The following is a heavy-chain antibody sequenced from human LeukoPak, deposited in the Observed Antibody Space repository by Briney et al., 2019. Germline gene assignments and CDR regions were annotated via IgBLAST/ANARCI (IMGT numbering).Heavy chain of an antibody. J-gene: IGHJ4*02. V-gene: IGHV3-7*01. CDR2: IKQDGSEK. D-gene: IGHD6-13*01. CDR3: ARDSAGNDY. Sequence: GGSLRLSCATSGFTFSTYWMSWVRQAPGKGLEWAANIKQDGSEKYYVDSVKGRFTISRDNAKNSLYLQMNSLRAEDTAMYYCARDSAGNDYWGQGTLVTVSS. CDR1: GFTFSTYW.